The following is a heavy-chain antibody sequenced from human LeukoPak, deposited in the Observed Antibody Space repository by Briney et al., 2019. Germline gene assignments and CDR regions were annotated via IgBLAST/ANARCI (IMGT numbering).Heavy chain of an antibody. CDR1: GGTFSSYA. V-gene: IGHV1-69*13. J-gene: IGHJ6*02. Sequence: GASVKVSCKASGGTFSSYAISWVRQAPGQGLEWMGGIIPIFGTANYAQKFQGRVTITADESTSTAYMELSSLRSEDTAVYYCARDQEPFSGSYDPSYYYYGMDVWGQGTTVTVSS. CDR3: ARDQEPFSGSYDPSYYYYGMDV. D-gene: IGHD1-26*01. CDR2: IIPIFGTA.